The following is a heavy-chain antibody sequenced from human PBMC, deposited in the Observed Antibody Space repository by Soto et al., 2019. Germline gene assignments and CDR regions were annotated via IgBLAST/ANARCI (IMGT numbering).Heavy chain of an antibody. J-gene: IGHJ1*01. CDR1: GFTFSSYA. CDR2: ISDSGGNT. Sequence: EVQLLESGGGLVQPGGSLRLSCVASGFTFSSYAMSWVRQAPGKGLEWVSAISDSGGNTYYADSVKGRFTISRDKSKNTLYLQMNSLRAEDTAVYYCAKLYDSSGYYYFQHWGQGTLVTVSS. V-gene: IGHV3-23*01. D-gene: IGHD3-22*01. CDR3: AKLYDSSGYYYFQH.